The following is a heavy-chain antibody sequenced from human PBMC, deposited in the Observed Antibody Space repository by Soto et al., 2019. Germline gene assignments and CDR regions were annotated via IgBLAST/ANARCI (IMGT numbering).Heavy chain of an antibody. Sequence: SVKVSCKASGGTFSSYAISWVRQAPGQGLEWMGGIIPIFGTANYAQKFQGRVTITADESTSTAYMELSSLRSEDTAVYYCAREVGATLYYYYGMDVWGQGTTVTVSS. V-gene: IGHV1-69*13. CDR1: GGTFSSYA. CDR3: AREVGATLYYYYGMDV. J-gene: IGHJ6*02. D-gene: IGHD1-26*01. CDR2: IIPIFGTA.